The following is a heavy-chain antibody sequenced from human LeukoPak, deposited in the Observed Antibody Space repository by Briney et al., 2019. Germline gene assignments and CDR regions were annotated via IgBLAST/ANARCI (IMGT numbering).Heavy chain of an antibody. V-gene: IGHV5-51*01. CDR1: GYTFTNYW. CDR2: IYPGDSDT. J-gene: IGHJ4*02. D-gene: IGHD5-24*01. Sequence: PGESLKISCQGSGYTFTNYWIAWVRQMPGKGLEWMGIIYPGDSDTRYSPSFQGQVTISADKSISTAYLQWSSLKASDTAMYYCASRVASTRGNFDYWGQGTLVTVSS. CDR3: ASRVASTRGNFDY.